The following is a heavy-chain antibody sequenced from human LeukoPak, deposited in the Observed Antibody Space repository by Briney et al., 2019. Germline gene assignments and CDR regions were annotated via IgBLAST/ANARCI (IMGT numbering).Heavy chain of an antibody. D-gene: IGHD4-11*01. V-gene: IGHV1-8*01. CDR3: ARATTASDVQH. Sequence: ASVTVSCTASGYTFTSYDINWVRQAPGQGLEWMGWMNPNSGNTGYAQKFQGRVTMTRNTSISTAYMELSSLRSEDTAVYYCARATTASDVQHWGQGTLVTVSS. CDR1: GYTFTSYD. CDR2: MNPNSGNT. J-gene: IGHJ1*01.